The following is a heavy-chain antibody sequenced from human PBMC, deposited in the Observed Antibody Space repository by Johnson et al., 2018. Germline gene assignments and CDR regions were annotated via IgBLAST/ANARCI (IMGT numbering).Heavy chain of an antibody. CDR3: TRGRVPPPDAFDV. J-gene: IGHJ3*01. CDR2: IRSKLNSETT. CDR1: GFPFGDYA. V-gene: IGHV3-49*03. Sequence: VQLVQSGGGLVQPGRSLSLSCSASGFPFGDYALTWFRQTPGKGLEWVGFIRSKLNSETTDYAESVECRFTFSRDDSKSIAYLQMNSLKTEDTAVYYCTRGRVPPPDAFDVWGQGTMGTVSS.